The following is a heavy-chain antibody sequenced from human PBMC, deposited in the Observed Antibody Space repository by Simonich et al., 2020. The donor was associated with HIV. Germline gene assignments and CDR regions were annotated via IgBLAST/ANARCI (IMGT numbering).Heavy chain of an antibody. CDR2: ISSSDSTI. CDR3: ARVWGGDYDALHH. D-gene: IGHD3-3*01. V-gene: IGHV3-48*03. J-gene: IGHJ5*02. CDR1: GFTFSSYE. Sequence: EVQLVESGGGLVQPGGSLRLSCAASGFTFSSYEMNWVRQAPGKGLEWISYISSSDSTIYYADSVKDRFTISRDNAKNSRYLQMNSLRAEDTAVYYCARVWGGDYDALHHWGQGTLVTVSS.